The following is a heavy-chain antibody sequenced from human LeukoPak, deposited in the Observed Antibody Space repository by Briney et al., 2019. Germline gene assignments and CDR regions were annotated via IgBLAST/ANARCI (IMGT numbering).Heavy chain of an antibody. V-gene: IGHV3-9*01. Sequence: GGSLRLSCAASGFTFDDYAMHWVRQAPGKGLERVSGISWNSGSIGYADSVKGRFIIYRDNATNSLYLQMNSLRAEDTALFFRQKAAYDILSGVYFDYWGQGTLVTVSS. CDR2: ISWNSGSI. D-gene: IGHD3-9*01. CDR3: QKAAYDILSGVYFDY. J-gene: IGHJ4*02. CDR1: GFTFDDYA.